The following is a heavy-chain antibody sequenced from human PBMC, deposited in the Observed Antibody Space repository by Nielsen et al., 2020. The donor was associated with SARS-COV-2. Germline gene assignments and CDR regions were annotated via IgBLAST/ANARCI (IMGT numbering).Heavy chain of an antibody. Sequence: ASVKVSCKASGYTFTDYYIHWVRQAPGQGLEWMGRINPYSGGTNYAQKFQGTVTMTRDASISTVYMELTSDDTAVYYCARARAKRFGRVMSYVMDVWGQWTTVAVSS. CDR3: ARARAKRFGRVMSYVMDV. J-gene: IGHJ6*02. D-gene: IGHD3-3*01. V-gene: IGHV1-2*06. CDR1: GYTFTDYY. CDR2: INPYSGGT.